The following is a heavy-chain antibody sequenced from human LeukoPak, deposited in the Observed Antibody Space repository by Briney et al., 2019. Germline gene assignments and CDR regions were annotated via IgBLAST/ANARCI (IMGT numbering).Heavy chain of an antibody. CDR3: AREADPSYYDFWSGPDY. CDR2: SSSGGTI. D-gene: IGHD3-3*01. J-gene: IGHJ4*02. V-gene: IGHV3-11*01. CDR1: GFHLQDYY. Sequence: GGSPRLSCGAPGFHLQDYYERWIRPAPGEGPGWGFIISSSGGTIFDADSVQGRFTTSRDNAKNSLYLQMNSLRAEDTAVYYCAREADPSYYDFWSGPDYWGQGTLVTVSS.